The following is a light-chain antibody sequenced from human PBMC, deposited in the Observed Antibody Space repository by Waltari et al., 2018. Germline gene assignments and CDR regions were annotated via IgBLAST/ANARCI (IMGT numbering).Light chain of an antibody. J-gene: IGLJ3*02. CDR1: ELPAPF. CDR2: KDS. V-gene: IGLV3-25*03. Sequence: SYVLTQPPSVSLYAGKAARIPCSGAELPAPFSSWYQKNSGQAPLLMIYKDSGRPSGIPERFSGSSSGTTVTLTISGVQAEDEADYYCQSADSSGFWVFGGGTKLTVL. CDR3: QSADSSGFWV.